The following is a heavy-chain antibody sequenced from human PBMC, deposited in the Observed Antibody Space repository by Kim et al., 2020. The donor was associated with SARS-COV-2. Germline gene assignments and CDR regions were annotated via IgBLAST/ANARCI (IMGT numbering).Heavy chain of an antibody. D-gene: IGHD6-19*01. CDR1: GYTFTSYG. J-gene: IGHJ4*02. V-gene: IGHV1-18*01. CDR2: ISAYNGNT. CDR3: ARDPTSYSSGFAVVTPTPPFDY. Sequence: ASVKVSCKASGYTFTSYGISWVRQAPGQGLEWMGWISAYNGNTNYAQKLQGRVTMTTDTSTSTAYMELRSLRSDDTAVYYCARDPTSYSSGFAVVTPTPPFDYWGQGTLVTVSS.